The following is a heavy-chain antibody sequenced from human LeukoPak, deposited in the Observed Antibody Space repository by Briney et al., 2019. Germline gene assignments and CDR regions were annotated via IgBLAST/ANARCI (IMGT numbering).Heavy chain of an antibody. J-gene: IGHJ4*02. D-gene: IGHD3-9*01. CDR2: IIPIFGTA. V-gene: IGHV1-69*13. CDR3: ARNTPDIFLEG. Sequence: GASVKVSCKASGGTFSSYAISWVRQAPGQGLEWMGGIIPIFGTANYAQKFQGRVTITADESTSTAYMELSSLRAEDTAVYYCARNTPDIFLEGWGRGTLVTVSS. CDR1: GGTFSSYA.